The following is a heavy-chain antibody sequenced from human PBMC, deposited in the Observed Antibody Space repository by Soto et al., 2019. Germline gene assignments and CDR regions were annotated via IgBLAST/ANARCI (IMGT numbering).Heavy chain of an antibody. CDR1: GGSFSAYY. CDR2: IIHSEST. Sequence: SETMSLTCAVYGGSFSAYYWSWVRQPPGKGLEWIGEIIHSESTKYNPSLKSRVTISVDTSKNQFSLKLSSVTAADTAVYYCARQRPTDGRWEFANYYGMDVWGQGAPVTVSS. V-gene: IGHV4-34*12. CDR3: ARQRPTDGRWEFANYYGMDV. D-gene: IGHD1-26*01. J-gene: IGHJ6*02.